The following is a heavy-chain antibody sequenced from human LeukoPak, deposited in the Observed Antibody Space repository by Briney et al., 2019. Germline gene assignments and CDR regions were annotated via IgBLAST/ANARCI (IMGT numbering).Heavy chain of an antibody. J-gene: IGHJ4*02. CDR2: ITWDGGNT. CDR1: GFTFDDYT. V-gene: IGHV3-43*01. CDR3: ATHPPFDY. Sequence: GGSLRLSCAASGFTFDDYTMHWVRQTPGEGLEWVSLITWDGGNTYYADSVQGRFTISRDNSKNSLYLQMNSPRTEDTAFYYCATHPPFDYWGQGTLVTVSS.